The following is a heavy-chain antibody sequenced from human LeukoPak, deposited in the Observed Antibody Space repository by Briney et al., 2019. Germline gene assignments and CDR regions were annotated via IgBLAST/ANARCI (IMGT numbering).Heavy chain of an antibody. Sequence: SQTLSLSCTVSGGSISSGGYYWSWIRQHPGKGLEWIGYIYYSGSTYYNPSLKSRVTISVDTSKNQFSLKLSSVTAADTAVYYCARVVLHAFDIWGQGTMVTVSS. CDR3: ARVVLHAFDI. D-gene: IGHD2/OR15-2a*01. CDR1: GGSISSGGYY. V-gene: IGHV4-31*03. J-gene: IGHJ3*02. CDR2: IYYSGST.